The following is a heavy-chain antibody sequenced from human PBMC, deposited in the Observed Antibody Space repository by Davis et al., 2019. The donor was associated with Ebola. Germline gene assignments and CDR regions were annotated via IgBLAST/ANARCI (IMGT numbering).Heavy chain of an antibody. V-gene: IGHV1-2*02. J-gene: IGHJ6*02. Sequence: ASVKVSCKASGYTFTGYYMHWVRQAPGQGLEWMGWINPNSGGTNYAQKFQGRVTITADESTSTAYMELSSLRSEDTAVYYCARGLRGGMDVWGQGTTVTVSS. CDR2: INPNSGGT. CDR3: ARGLRGGMDV. CDR1: GYTFTGYY.